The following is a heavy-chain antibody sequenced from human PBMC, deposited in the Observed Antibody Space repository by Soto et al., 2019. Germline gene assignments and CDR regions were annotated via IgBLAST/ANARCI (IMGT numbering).Heavy chain of an antibody. CDR2: ISYDGSNK. V-gene: IGHV3-30*18. CDR1: GFPFSSYG. D-gene: IGHD3-10*01. Sequence: GGSLRLSCAASGFPFSSYGLHWVRQAPGKGLEWVAVISYDGSNKYYADSVKGRFTISRDNSKNTLYLQMNSLRAEDTAVYYCAKDSLENGWFGVDYYYYYGMDVWGQGTTVTVSS. J-gene: IGHJ6*02. CDR3: AKDSLENGWFGVDYYYYYGMDV.